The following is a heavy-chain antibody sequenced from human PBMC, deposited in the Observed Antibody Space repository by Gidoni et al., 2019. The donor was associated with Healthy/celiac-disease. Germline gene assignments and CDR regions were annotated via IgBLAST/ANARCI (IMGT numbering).Heavy chain of an antibody. CDR3: ARDREYNWNDGGSDNWFDP. CDR1: GYTFTGYY. D-gene: IGHD1-1*01. CDR2: IKPNSGGT. V-gene: IGHV1-2*02. Sequence: QVQLVPSGAEVKKPGASLTVPFKPSGYTFTGYYMPWVRQAPGQGLEWRGWIKPNSGGTNYAQKVQGRVTMTRDTSISTAYMELSRLRSDDTAVYYCARDREYNWNDGGSDNWFDPWGQGTLVTVSS. J-gene: IGHJ5*02.